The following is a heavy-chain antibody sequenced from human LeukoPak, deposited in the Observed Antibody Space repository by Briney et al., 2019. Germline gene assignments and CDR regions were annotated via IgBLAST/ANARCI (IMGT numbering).Heavy chain of an antibody. Sequence: GGSLRLSCAASGFTFRSYDMSWVRQAPGKGLEWVSGISGSGGSSTYYEDSVKGRFTISRDNSKNTLYLQMDSLRAEDTAVYYCAEAIAVVGTQGIDHWGQGTLVTVSS. D-gene: IGHD6-13*01. CDR2: ISGSGGSST. CDR1: GFTFRSYD. J-gene: IGHJ4*02. CDR3: AEAIAVVGTQGIDH. V-gene: IGHV3-23*01.